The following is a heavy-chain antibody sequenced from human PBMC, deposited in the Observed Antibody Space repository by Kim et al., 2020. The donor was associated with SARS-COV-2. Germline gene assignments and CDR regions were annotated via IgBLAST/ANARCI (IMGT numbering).Heavy chain of an antibody. CDR1: GYTFTSYA. V-gene: IGHV1-3*01. D-gene: IGHD3-10*01. CDR2: INAGNGNT. Sequence: ASVKVSCKASGYTFTSYAMHWVRQAPGQRLEWMGWINAGNGNTKYSQKFQGRVTITRDTSASTAYMELSSLRSEDTAVYYCARDLVWAAHPSGYNWFDPWGQGTLVTVSS. J-gene: IGHJ5*02. CDR3: ARDLVWAAHPSGYNWFDP.